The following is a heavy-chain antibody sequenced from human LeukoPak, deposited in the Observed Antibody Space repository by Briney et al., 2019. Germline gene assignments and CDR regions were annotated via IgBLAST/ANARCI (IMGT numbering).Heavy chain of an antibody. D-gene: IGHD3-16*02. Sequence: SETLSLTCTVSGGSISSSSYYWGWIRQPPGKGLEWIGSIYYSGSTYYNPSLKSRVTISVDTSKNQFSLKLSSVTAADTAVYYCARAPLGSDAFDIWGQGTMVTVFS. CDR3: ARAPLGSDAFDI. J-gene: IGHJ3*02. CDR2: IYYSGST. CDR1: GGSISSSSYY. V-gene: IGHV4-39*01.